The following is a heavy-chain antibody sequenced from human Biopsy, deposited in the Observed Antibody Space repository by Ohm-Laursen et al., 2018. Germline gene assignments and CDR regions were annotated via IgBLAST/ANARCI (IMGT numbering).Heavy chain of an antibody. V-gene: IGHV1-69*13. D-gene: IGHD1-26*01. J-gene: IGHJ4*02. Sequence: SVKVSCKAPGGTFSNYGVNWVRQAPGQGLEWLGGNIPILGTGNYAQKFQGRVTITADESTSTAYMELSSLRSDDTAVYYCARDALGGGSYRFFYWGQGSLVTVSS. CDR1: GGTFSNYG. CDR3: ARDALGGGSYRFFY. CDR2: NIPILGTG.